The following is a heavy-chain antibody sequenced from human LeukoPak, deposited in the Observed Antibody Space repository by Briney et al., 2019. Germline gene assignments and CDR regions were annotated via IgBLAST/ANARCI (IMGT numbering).Heavy chain of an antibody. Sequence: GGSLRLSCAASGFTFSSHRMSWVRQAPGKGLEWVSVIYSGGSTYYADSVKGRFTISRDNSKNTLYLQMNSLRAEDTAVYYCARMVAVLYYMDVWGKGTTVTISS. V-gene: IGHV3-53*01. CDR2: IYSGGST. CDR3: ARMVAVLYYMDV. J-gene: IGHJ6*03. CDR1: GFTFSSHR. D-gene: IGHD2-15*01.